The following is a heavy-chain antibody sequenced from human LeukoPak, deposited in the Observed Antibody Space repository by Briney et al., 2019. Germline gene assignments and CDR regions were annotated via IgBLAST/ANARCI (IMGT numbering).Heavy chain of an antibody. CDR2: IYSSGST. J-gene: IGHJ3*02. Sequence: SETLSLTCSVSAGSISSYYWSWIRQPAGKGLEWIGRIYSSGSTNYNPSLKSRVTMSVDASKNHFSLKLTSVTAADTAIYYCARQAYDTGYDAFDIWGQGTMVTVSS. CDR3: ARQAYDTGYDAFDI. V-gene: IGHV4-4*07. CDR1: AGSISSYY. D-gene: IGHD3-22*01.